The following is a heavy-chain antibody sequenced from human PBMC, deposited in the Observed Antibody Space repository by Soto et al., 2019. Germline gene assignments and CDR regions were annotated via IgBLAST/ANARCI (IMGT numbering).Heavy chain of an antibody. Sequence: GGSLRLSCAASGLTFSTFALHWVRQAPGEGLEWVAVTSHDGRNEKYADSVKGRFPISRDNSKNTLYMQMDSLRLEDTGVYYCARDGLPDDFRSGGYWFDPWGQGTQVTVSS. CDR1: GLTFSTFA. D-gene: IGHD3-3*01. V-gene: IGHV3-30-3*01. J-gene: IGHJ5*02. CDR2: TSHDGRNE. CDR3: ARDGLPDDFRSGGYWFDP.